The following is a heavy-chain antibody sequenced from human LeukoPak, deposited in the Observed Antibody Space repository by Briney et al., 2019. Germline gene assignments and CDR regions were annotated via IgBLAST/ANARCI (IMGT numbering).Heavy chain of an antibody. CDR3: AKDSPVLSFDP. Sequence: GGSLRLSCAASGFTFSDYAMTWVRQARGKGLEWVSGISSSGGSTFYADSVKGRFTISRDNSKNTLYLQVNSLRVEDTAVYYCAKDSPVLSFDPWGQGTLVSVSS. CDR1: GFTFSDYA. V-gene: IGHV3-23*01. J-gene: IGHJ5*02. D-gene: IGHD2/OR15-2a*01. CDR2: ISSSGGST.